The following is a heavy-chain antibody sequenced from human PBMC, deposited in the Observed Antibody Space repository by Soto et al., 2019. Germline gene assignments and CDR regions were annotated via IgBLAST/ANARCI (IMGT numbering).Heavy chain of an antibody. CDR3: AKSPPANYYGSGSYAD. CDR1: GFSFSDYA. Sequence: EVPLLESGGGLVQPGGSLRLSCAASGFSFSDYAMSWVRQPPGKGPQWVSTMTASGGSKFYSDSVKGRFTVSRDTSKNTLYLEMSSLRAEDTAIYYCAKSPPANYYGSGSYADWGQGTLVTVSS. D-gene: IGHD3-10*01. J-gene: IGHJ4*02. V-gene: IGHV3-23*01. CDR2: MTASGGSK.